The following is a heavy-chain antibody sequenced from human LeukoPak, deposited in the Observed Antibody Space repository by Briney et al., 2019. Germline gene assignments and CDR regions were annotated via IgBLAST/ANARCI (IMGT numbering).Heavy chain of an antibody. Sequence: PGGSLRLSCAASGFTFSSYAMSWVRQAPGKGLEWVAYISSSSGTFYYTDSVKGRFTISRDNAKNSVFLQMSSLSGGDTAIYYCARDQGFRYFDPWGQGTLVTVSS. V-gene: IGHV3-48*01. CDR2: ISSSSGTF. CDR3: ARDQGFRYFDP. J-gene: IGHJ5*02. CDR1: GFTFSSYA. D-gene: IGHD3-16*02.